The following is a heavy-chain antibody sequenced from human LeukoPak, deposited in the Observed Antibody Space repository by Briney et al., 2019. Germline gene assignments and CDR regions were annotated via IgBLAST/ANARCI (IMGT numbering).Heavy chain of an antibody. Sequence: GGSLRLSCAASGFTFSSYSMNWVRQAPGKGLEWVSSISSSSSYIYYADSVKGRFTISRDNAKNSLYLQMNSLRAEDTAVYYCARDHSLDSSGYSPLDYWGQGTLVTVSS. D-gene: IGHD3-22*01. V-gene: IGHV3-21*01. CDR2: ISSSSSYI. J-gene: IGHJ4*02. CDR3: ARDHSLDSSGYSPLDY. CDR1: GFTFSSYS.